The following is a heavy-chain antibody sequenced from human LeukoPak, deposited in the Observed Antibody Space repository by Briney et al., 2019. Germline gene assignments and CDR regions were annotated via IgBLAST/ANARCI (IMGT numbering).Heavy chain of an antibody. Sequence: PSETLSLTCTVSDGSISSSDYYWGWIRQAPGQGLEWIGSIDYNGGTFYNPSLKSRVTISVDTSMKQVYLKLASVTAADTVVYFCASRAGQWLYYFNYWGQGTLVTVSS. CDR2: IDYNGGT. D-gene: IGHD5-24*01. CDR3: ASRAGQWLYYFNY. CDR1: DGSISSSDYY. J-gene: IGHJ4*02. V-gene: IGHV4-39*01.